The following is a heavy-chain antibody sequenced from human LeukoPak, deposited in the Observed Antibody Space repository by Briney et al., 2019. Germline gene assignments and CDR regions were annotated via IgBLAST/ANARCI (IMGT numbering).Heavy chain of an antibody. CDR1: GGSISSGGYS. J-gene: IGHJ4*02. D-gene: IGHD3-22*01. CDR2: IYHSGST. V-gene: IGHV4-30-2*01. CDR3: ARGRYYYDSSVELYYFDY. Sequence: SETLSLTCAVSGGSISSGGYSWSWIRQPPGKGLEWIGYIYHSGSTYYNPSLKSRVTISVDRSKNQFSLKLSSVTAADTAVYYCARGRYYYDSSVELYYFDYWGQGTLVTVSS.